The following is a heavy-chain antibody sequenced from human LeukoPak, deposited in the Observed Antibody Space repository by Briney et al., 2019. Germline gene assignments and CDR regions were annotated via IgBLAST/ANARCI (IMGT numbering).Heavy chain of an antibody. CDR1: GFTFDDYA. Sequence: PGGSLRLSCAASGFTFDDYAMHWVRQAPGKGLEWVSGISWNSGSIGYADSVKGRFTISRDNAKNSLYLQMNSLRAEDTALYYCAKDSGDSGAGTVNFDYWGQGTLVTVSS. V-gene: IGHV3-9*01. D-gene: IGHD6-19*01. CDR2: ISWNSGSI. CDR3: AKDSGDSGAGTVNFDY. J-gene: IGHJ4*02.